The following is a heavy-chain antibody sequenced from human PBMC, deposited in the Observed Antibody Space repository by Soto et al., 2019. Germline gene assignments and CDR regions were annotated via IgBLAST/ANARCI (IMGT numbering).Heavy chain of an antibody. CDR3: ASGIQLWLRRINNGYSG. Sequence: QVQLVQSGAEVKKPESSVKVSCKAPGGTFSTYAISWVRQAPGQGLEWMGGIIPMFGTANYAQRCPDRVTITADESTNTVYMELSSLRSEDTAVYFCASGIQLWLRRINNGYSGWGQGTLVTVSS. D-gene: IGHD5-18*01. V-gene: IGHV1-69*12. J-gene: IGHJ4*02. CDR1: GGTFSTYA. CDR2: IIPMFGTA.